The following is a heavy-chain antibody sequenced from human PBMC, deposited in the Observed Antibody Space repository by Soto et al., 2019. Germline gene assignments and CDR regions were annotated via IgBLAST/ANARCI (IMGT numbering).Heavy chain of an antibody. D-gene: IGHD6-13*01. J-gene: IGHJ6*02. CDR2: IYPGDSDT. Sequence: GESLKISCMGSGYKVSTWHNFTSYWIAWVRQMPGEGLEWMGIIYPGDSDTRYSPSFQGQVTISADKSINSVYLQWSSLKASDTATYYCARSGGGQKQQPPKYYYGMDVWGQGTTVTVSS. CDR3: ARSGGGQKQQPPKYYYGMDV. V-gene: IGHV5-51*01. CDR1: GYKVSTWHNFTSYW.